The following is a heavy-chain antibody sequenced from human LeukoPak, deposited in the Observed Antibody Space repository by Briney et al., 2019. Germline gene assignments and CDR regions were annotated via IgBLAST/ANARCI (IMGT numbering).Heavy chain of an antibody. V-gene: IGHV1-24*01. D-gene: IGHD3-10*01. CDR3: ATESSFLRGVIRDLNWFDP. J-gene: IGHJ5*02. Sequence: GSVKVSCKLSGYTLTELSMHWVRQAPGKGLEWMGGFDPEDGETIYAQKVQGRVTMTEVTSTDTAYMELSSLRSEDTAVYYCATESSFLRGVIRDLNWFDPWGQGTLVTVSS. CDR1: GYTLTELS. CDR2: FDPEDGET.